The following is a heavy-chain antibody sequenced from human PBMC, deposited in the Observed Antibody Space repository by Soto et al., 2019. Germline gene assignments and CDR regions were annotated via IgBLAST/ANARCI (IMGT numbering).Heavy chain of an antibody. J-gene: IGHJ5*02. CDR3: ARFSDFCSAYYSYNWFDP. Sequence: PSETLSLTCTVSGGSISSGGYYWSWIRQHPGKGLEWIGYIYYSGSTYYNPSLKSRVTISVDTSKNQFSLKLSSVTAADTAVYYCARFSDFCSAYYSYNWFDPWGQRNLVTVSS. V-gene: IGHV4-31*03. CDR2: IYYSGST. CDR1: GGSISSGGYY. D-gene: IGHD3-3*01.